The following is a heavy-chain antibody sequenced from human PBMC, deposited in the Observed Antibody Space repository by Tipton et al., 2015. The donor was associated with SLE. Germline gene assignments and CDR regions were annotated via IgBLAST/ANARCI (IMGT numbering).Heavy chain of an antibody. D-gene: IGHD1-14*01. J-gene: IGHJ5*02. V-gene: IGHV3-7*01. Sequence: SLRLSCAASGFTFSSYWMPWVRQAPGKGLEWVASIKQDGGEKNYVDPVKGRFTISRDNAKNSVSLQMNSLRAEDTAVYYCARGDNTGGSWGQGTLVTVSS. CDR1: GFTFSSYW. CDR3: ARGDNTGGS. CDR2: IKQDGGEK.